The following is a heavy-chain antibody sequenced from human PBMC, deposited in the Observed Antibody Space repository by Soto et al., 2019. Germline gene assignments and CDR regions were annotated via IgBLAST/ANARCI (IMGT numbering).Heavy chain of an antibody. CDR2: ISGSGGST. J-gene: IGHJ4*02. V-gene: IGHV3-23*01. D-gene: IGHD4-17*01. Sequence: GGSLRLSCAASGFTFSSYAMSWVRQAPGKGLEWVSAISGSGGSTYYADSVKGRFTISRDNSKNTLYLQMNSLRAEDTAVYYCAKDALRLYYGDYRDKTFDYWGQGTLVTVSS. CDR1: GFTFSSYA. CDR3: AKDALRLYYGDYRDKTFDY.